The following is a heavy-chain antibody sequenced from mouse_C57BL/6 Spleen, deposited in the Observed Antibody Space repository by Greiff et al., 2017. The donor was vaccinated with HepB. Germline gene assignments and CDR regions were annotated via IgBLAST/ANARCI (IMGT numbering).Heavy chain of an antibody. CDR3: ACRQLRLPYYFDY. CDR2: IDPEDGDT. Sequence: EVQLQESGAELVKPGASVKLSCTASGFNIKDYYMHWVKQRTEQGLEWIGRIDPEDGDTKYAPKFQGKATITADTSSNTAYLQLSSLTSEDTAVYYCACRQLRLPYYFDYWGQGTTLTVSS. V-gene: IGHV14-2*01. J-gene: IGHJ2*01. D-gene: IGHD3-2*02. CDR1: GFNIKDYY.